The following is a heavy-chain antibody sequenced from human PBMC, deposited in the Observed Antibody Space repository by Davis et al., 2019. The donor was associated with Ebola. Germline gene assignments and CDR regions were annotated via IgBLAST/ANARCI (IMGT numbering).Heavy chain of an antibody. D-gene: IGHD2-21*01. CDR1: GYTFTGSY. V-gene: IGHV1-2*02. J-gene: IGHJ6*03. Sequence: ASVKVSCKASGYTFTGSYMHWARQAPGQGLEWMGWINPNSGGTNYAQKFQGKVTMTRATSISTAYMELSRLRSEDTAVYYFARSAYCGGDCYSRPPSYYYYMDVWGKGTTVTVSS. CDR2: INPNSGGT. CDR3: ARSAYCGGDCYSRPPSYYYYMDV.